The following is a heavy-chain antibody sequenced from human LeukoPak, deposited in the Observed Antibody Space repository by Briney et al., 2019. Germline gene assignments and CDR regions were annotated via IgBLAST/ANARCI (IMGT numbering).Heavy chain of an antibody. J-gene: IGHJ4*02. CDR2: IRYDGSNK. CDR1: GFTFSSYG. CDR3: GYCSSTSCFNFDY. Sequence: GGPLRLSCAASGFTFSSYGMHWVRQAPGKGLEWVAFIRYDGSNKYYADSVKGRFTISRDNSKNTLYLQMNSLRAEDTAVYYCGYCSSTSCFNFDYWGQGTLVTVSS. D-gene: IGHD2-2*01. V-gene: IGHV3-30*02.